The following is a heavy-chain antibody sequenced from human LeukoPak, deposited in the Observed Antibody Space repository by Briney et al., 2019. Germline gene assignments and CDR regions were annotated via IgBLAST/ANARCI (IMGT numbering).Heavy chain of an antibody. V-gene: IGHV4-61*01. CDR1: GGSISSGSYY. Sequence: TSETLSLTCTVSGGSISSGSYYWSWIRQPPGKGLEWIGYIYYSGSTNYNPSLKSRVTISVDTSKNQFSLKLSSVTAADTAVYYCARGGNPYYYDSSGYFPDYWGQGTLVTVSS. CDR2: IYYSGST. CDR3: ARGGNPYYYDSSGYFPDY. J-gene: IGHJ4*02. D-gene: IGHD3-22*01.